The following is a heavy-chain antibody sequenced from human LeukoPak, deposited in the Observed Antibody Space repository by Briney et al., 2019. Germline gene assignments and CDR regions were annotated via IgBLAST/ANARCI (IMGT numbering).Heavy chain of an antibody. Sequence: PGGSLRLSCAVSGITLSNYAMYWVRQAPGKGLEWVATIWYDGSKKYYADSVKGRFTISRDNSANTLHLQMNSLRADDSAVYFCARGPNYDILTGIRTWGGDDYWGQGILVTVAA. CDR1: GITLSNYA. J-gene: IGHJ4*02. V-gene: IGHV3-33*08. CDR2: IWYDGSKK. CDR3: ARGPNYDILTGIRTWGGDDY. D-gene: IGHD3-9*01.